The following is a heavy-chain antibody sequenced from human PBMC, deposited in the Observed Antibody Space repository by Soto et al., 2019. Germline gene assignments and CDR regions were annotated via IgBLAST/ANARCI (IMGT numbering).Heavy chain of an antibody. CDR1: GITFSSYS. CDR3: VGDQDVHAPLVHGNY. D-gene: IGHD2-8*02. CDR2: IRSSNT. J-gene: IGHJ4*02. V-gene: IGHV3-48*02. Sequence: EVQLVESGGGLVQPGESLRLSCTASGITFSSYSMNWVRQAPGKGLEWLSYIRSSNTAYADSVKGRFTISRDNAKNSVYLQMNSLRDEDTAVYYCVGDQDVHAPLVHGNYWGRGTRVTVSS.